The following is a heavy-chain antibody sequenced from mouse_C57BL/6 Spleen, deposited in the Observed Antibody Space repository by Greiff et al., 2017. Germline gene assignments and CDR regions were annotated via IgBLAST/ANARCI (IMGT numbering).Heavy chain of an antibody. CDR2: IYPSDSET. J-gene: IGHJ4*01. V-gene: IGHV1-61*01. D-gene: IGHD1-1*01. CDR3: AREGYGSSYAMDY. Sequence: VQLQQSGAELVRPGSSVKLSCKASGYTFTSYWMDWVKQRPGQGLEWIGNIYPSDSETHYNQKFKDKATLTVDKSSSTAYMQLSSLTSEDSAVYYCAREGYGSSYAMDYWGQGTSVTVSS. CDR1: GYTFTSYW.